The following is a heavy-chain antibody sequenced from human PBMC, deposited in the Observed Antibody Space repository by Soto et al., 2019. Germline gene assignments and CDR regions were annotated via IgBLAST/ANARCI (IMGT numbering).Heavy chain of an antibody. D-gene: IGHD3-16*01. Sequence: QVQPVESGGGVVQSGRSLRLSCAASGFTFSRYGFHWVRQAPGKGLEWVALIWSDGSNKYYTESVKGRFTISRDDSKNTLYLEMDSLRAEDTAVYYCAREENRGGFDYWAREPWSPSPQ. V-gene: IGHV3-33*01. J-gene: IGHJ4*02. CDR2: IWSDGSNK. CDR3: AREENRGGFDY. CDR1: GFTFSRYG.